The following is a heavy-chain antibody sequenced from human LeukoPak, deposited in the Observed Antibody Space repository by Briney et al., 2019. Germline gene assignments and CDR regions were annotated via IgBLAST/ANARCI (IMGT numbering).Heavy chain of an antibody. CDR3: ARSLGYCSSTSCPFDY. Sequence: ASVKVSCKASGYTFTSYGISWVRQAPGQGLEWMGWISAYNGNTNYAQKFQGRVTITTDESTSTAYMELSSLRSEDTAVYYCARSLGYCSSTSCPFDYWGQGTLVTVSS. D-gene: IGHD2-2*01. V-gene: IGHV1-18*01. J-gene: IGHJ4*02. CDR1: GYTFTSYG. CDR2: ISAYNGNT.